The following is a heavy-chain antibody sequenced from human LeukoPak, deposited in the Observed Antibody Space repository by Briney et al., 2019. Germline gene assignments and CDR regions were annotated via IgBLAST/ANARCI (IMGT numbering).Heavy chain of an antibody. CDR3: ARADYYDSSGYWQGDAFDI. V-gene: IGHV4-30-4*01. CDR2: IYYSGST. CDR1: GGSISSGDYY. J-gene: IGHJ3*02. D-gene: IGHD3-22*01. Sequence: SETLSLTCTVSGGSISSGDYYWSWIRQPPGKGLEWIGYIYYSGSTYYNPSLKSRVTISVDTSKNQFSLKLSSVTAADTAVYYCARADYYDSSGYWQGDAFDIWGQGTVVTVSS.